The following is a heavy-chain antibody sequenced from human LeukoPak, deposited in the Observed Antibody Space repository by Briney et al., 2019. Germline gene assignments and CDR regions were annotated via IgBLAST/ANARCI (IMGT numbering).Heavy chain of an antibody. Sequence: GESLKISCKGSGYTFTGYYMHWVRQAPGQGLEWMGWINPNSGGTNYAQKFQGRVTMTRDTSISTAYMELSRLRSDDTAVYYCARRYTAMIDYWGQGTLVTVSS. V-gene: IGHV1-2*02. CDR3: ARRYTAMIDY. CDR2: INPNSGGT. D-gene: IGHD5-18*01. CDR1: GYTFTGYY. J-gene: IGHJ4*02.